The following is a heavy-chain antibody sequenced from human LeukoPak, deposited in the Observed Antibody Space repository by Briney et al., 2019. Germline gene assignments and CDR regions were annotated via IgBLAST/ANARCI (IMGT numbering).Heavy chain of an antibody. CDR2: IYYSGST. CDR1: GGSISSYY. V-gene: IGHV4-59*01. Sequence: SETLSLTCTVSGGSISSYYWSWIRQPPGKGLEWIGSIYYSGSTNYNPSLKSRVTISVDTSKNQFSLKLSSVTAADTAVYYCARGCLGDYYGSGSYCFDYWGQGTLVTVSS. CDR3: ARGCLGDYYGSGSYCFDY. D-gene: IGHD3-10*01. J-gene: IGHJ4*02.